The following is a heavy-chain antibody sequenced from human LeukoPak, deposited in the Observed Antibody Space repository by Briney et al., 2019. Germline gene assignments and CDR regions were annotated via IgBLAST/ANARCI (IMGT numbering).Heavy chain of an antibody. J-gene: IGHJ4*02. V-gene: IGHV3-23*01. Sequence: GGSLRLSCAASGFTFSSYAMSWVRQAPGKGPEWVSVISGSGGSTYYADSVKGRFTISRDNSKNTLYLQMNSLRAEDTAVYYCAKGPRDYDILTGYYPYAYWGREPWSPSPQ. CDR3: AKGPRDYDILTGYYPYAY. CDR2: ISGSGGST. CDR1: GFTFSSYA. D-gene: IGHD3-9*01.